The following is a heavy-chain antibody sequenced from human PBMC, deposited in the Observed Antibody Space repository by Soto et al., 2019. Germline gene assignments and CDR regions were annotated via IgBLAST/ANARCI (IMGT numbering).Heavy chain of an antibody. J-gene: IGHJ6*02. CDR1: GFTFSSKW. V-gene: IGHV3-23*01. CDR2: IIDSGGST. CDR3: AKGRSYYYYYGVDV. Sequence: PGGSLRLSCEASGFTFSSKWMTWVRQAPGKGLEWVSDIIDSGGSTYYADSVKGRFTISRDNSKSTLYLQMNSLRAEDTALYYCAKGRSYYYYYGVDVWGQGTTVTVSS.